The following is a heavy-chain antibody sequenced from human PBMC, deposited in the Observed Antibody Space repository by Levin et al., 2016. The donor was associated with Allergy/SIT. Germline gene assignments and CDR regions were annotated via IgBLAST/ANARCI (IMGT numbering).Heavy chain of an antibody. CDR3: ARSAGYYLLDY. J-gene: IGHJ4*02. D-gene: IGHD3-9*01. V-gene: IGHV3-21*01. Sequence: WIRQPPGKGLEWVSSISSSSSYIYYADSVKGRFTISRDNAKNSLYLQMNSLRAEDTAVYYCARSAGYYLLDYWGQGTLVTVSS. CDR2: ISSSSSYI.